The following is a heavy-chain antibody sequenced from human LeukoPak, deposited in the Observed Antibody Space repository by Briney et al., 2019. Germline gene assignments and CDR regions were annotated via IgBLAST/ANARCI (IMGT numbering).Heavy chain of an antibody. J-gene: IGHJ6*03. CDR2: IKRKTDGGTT. CDR3: TRNADMDV. D-gene: IGHD1-1*01. CDR1: GFTFSNAW. V-gene: IGHV3-15*01. Sequence: RGSLRLPCAASGFTFSNAWMSWVRQAPGKGLEWVGRIKRKTDGGTTDYAAPVQGRFTISRDDSKNTLYLQMNSLKTEDTAVYYCTRNADMDVWGKGTTVTVSS.